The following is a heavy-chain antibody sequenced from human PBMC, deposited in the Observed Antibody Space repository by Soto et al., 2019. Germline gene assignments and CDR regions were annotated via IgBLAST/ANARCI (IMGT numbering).Heavy chain of an antibody. CDR3: ATDWGRD. Sequence: EVQLVESGGGLVKRGGSLRLSCAASGFPFSNAWLAWVRQAPGKGLEWVGRIKRESNGGTTEYAAPVKGRFTISRDDSKATLYLQMDSPKTEDTAVYYCATDWGRDWGQGTLVTVSS. V-gene: IGHV3-15*01. D-gene: IGHD3-16*01. CDR1: GFPFSNAW. J-gene: IGHJ4*02. CDR2: IKRESNGGTT.